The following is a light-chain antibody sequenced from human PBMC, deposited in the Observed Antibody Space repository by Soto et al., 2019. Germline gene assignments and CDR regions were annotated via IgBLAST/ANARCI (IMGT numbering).Light chain of an antibody. Sequence: EIVLTQSPATLSLSPGERATLSCRASQNVDIYLAWYQQKPGQAPRLLIYDASKRAPGIPARFIAGGSGTDFTLSINRLEPEDFAVYYCQQRSHWPPYTFGQGTKVEIK. CDR1: QNVDIY. J-gene: IGKJ2*01. V-gene: IGKV3-11*01. CDR3: QQRSHWPPYT. CDR2: DAS.